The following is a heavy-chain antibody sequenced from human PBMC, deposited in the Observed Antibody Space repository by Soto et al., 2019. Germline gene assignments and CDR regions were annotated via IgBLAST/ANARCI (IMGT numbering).Heavy chain of an antibody. V-gene: IGHV5-51*01. Sequence: PGESLKISCKGSGYSFTSYWIGWVRQMPGKGLEWMGIIYPGDSDTRYNPSLKSRVTISVDTSKNQFSLKLSSVTAADTAVYYCARALSIAARRVPFDYWGQGTLVTVSS. CDR1: GYSFTSYW. D-gene: IGHD6-6*01. J-gene: IGHJ4*02. CDR2: IYPGDSDT. CDR3: ARALSIAARRVPFDY.